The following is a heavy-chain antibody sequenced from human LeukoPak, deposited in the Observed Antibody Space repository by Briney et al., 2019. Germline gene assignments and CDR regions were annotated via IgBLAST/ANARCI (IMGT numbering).Heavy chain of an antibody. J-gene: IGHJ5*02. CDR2: IDKKDKGYASAT. V-gene: IGHV3-73*01. D-gene: IGHD1-26*01. CDR1: GFTFSGSA. CDR3: TRDSGTYNWFDP. Sequence: GGSLRLSCAASGFTFSGSAIHWVRQSSGKGLEWVGQIDKKDKGYASATAYAASVKGRFTISRDDSINTAYLQMKSLKTEDTALYYCTRDSGTYNWFDPWGQGTLVTVSS.